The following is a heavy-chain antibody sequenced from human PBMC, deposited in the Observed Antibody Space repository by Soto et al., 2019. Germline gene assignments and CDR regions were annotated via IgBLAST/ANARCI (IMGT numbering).Heavy chain of an antibody. V-gene: IGHV3-30-3*01. D-gene: IGHD2-15*01. Sequence: QVQLVESGGGVVQPGRSLRLSCAASGFTFSSYAMHWVRQAPGKGLEWVAVMSYDGSNKYYADSVKGRFTISRDNSKNTVYLQMNRLRAEDTAVYYCARFKGCSGGSCYPYFDYWGQGTLVTVSS. CDR2: MSYDGSNK. CDR3: ARFKGCSGGSCYPYFDY. J-gene: IGHJ4*02. CDR1: GFTFSSYA.